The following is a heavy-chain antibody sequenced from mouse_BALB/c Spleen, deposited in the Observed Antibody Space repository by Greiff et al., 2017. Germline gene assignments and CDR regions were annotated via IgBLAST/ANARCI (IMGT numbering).Heavy chain of an antibody. CDR2: IYPGDGDT. D-gene: IGHD2-4*01. CDR1: GYTFTSYW. CDR3: ARSVGLRRNGYYAMDY. V-gene: IGHV1-87*01. J-gene: IGHJ4*01. Sequence: VQLQQSGAELARPGASVKLSCKASGYTFTSYWMQWVKQRPGQGLEWIGAIYPGDGDTRYTQKFKGKATLTADKSSSTAYMQLSSLTSEDSAVYFCARSVGLRRNGYYAMDYWGQGTSVTVSS.